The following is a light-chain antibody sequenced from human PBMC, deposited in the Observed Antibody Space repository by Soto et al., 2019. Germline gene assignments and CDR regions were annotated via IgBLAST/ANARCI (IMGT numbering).Light chain of an antibody. CDR2: GNS. J-gene: IGLJ2*01. CDR3: QSYDSSLSGSDVV. V-gene: IGLV1-40*01. Sequence: QSVLTQPPSVSGAPGQRVTISCTGSSSNSGAGYDVHWYQQLPGTAPKLLIYGNSNRPSGVPDRFSGSKSGTSASLAITGLQAEDEADYYCQSYDSSLSGSDVVFGGGTKLTV. CDR1: SSNSGAGYD.